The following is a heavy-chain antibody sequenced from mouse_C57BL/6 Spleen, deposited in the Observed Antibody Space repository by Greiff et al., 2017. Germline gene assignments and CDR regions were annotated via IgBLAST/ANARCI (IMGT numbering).Heavy chain of an antibody. J-gene: IGHJ3*01. V-gene: IGHV5-6*01. CDR1: GFTFSSYG. D-gene: IGHD3-2*02. Sequence: EVKLMESGGDLVKPGGSLKLSCAASGFTFSSYGMSWVRQTPDKRLEWVATISSGGSYTYYPDSVKGRFTISRDNAKNTLYLQMSSLKSEDTAMYYCARQVAQAAWFAYGGQGTLVTVSA. CDR3: ARQVAQAAWFAY. CDR2: ISSGGSYT.